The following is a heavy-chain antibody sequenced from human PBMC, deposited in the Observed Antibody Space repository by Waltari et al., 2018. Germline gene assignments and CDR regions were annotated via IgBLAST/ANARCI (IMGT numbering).Heavy chain of an antibody. CDR3: ASGDSMDY. Sequence: EVQLVESGGGLVQPGGSLRLSCAASGFSFSNSWMYWVRQASGKGLEWVAKIKRDGSEKFYVDAVKGRFTISRDNAKNSLFLQMNSLTAEDTALYYCASGDSMDYWGQGTLVTVSS. D-gene: IGHD2-15*01. V-gene: IGHV3-7*01. CDR2: IKRDGSEK. CDR1: GFSFSNSW. J-gene: IGHJ4*02.